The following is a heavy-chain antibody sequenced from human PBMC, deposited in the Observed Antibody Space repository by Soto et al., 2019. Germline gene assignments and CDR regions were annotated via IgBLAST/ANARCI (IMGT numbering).Heavy chain of an antibody. CDR3: ATDPSAYCSRTSCYLGRFDT. Sequence: PGGSLRLSCAASGFDFRAYGMHWVRQAPGKGLEWVAVILYDGSNEKYGDSVKGRFTISRDNAKTTLYLQMNSLRAEDSAVYYCATDPSAYCSRTSCYLGRFDTWGQGALVTVSS. J-gene: IGHJ5*02. CDR2: ILYDGSNE. CDR1: GFDFRAYG. V-gene: IGHV3-33*01. D-gene: IGHD2-2*01.